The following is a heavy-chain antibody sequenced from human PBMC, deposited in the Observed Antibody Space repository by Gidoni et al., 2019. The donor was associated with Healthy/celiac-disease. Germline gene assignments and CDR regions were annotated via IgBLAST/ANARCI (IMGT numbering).Heavy chain of an antibody. J-gene: IGHJ4*02. Sequence: QVQLQESGPGLVKPSQTLSLTCTVSGGSISSGSYYWSWIRQPAGKGLEWIGRIYTSGSTNYNPSLKSRVTISVDTSKNQFSLKLSSVTAADTAVYYCARDSGFYGDYGVDYWSQGTLVTVSS. D-gene: IGHD4-17*01. CDR2: IYTSGST. V-gene: IGHV4-61*02. CDR3: ARDSGFYGDYGVDY. CDR1: GGSISSGSYY.